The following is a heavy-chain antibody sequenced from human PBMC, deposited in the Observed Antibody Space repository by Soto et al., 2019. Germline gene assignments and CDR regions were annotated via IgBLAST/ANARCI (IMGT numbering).Heavy chain of an antibody. Sequence: SETLSLTCAVYGGSFSGYYWSWIRQPPGKGLEWIGEINHSGSTNYNPSLKSRVTISVDTSKNQFSLKLSSVTAADTAVYYCARDNKETGSYYYYGMDVWGQGTTVTVSS. CDR3: ARDNKETGSYYYYGMDV. CDR1: GGSFSGYY. D-gene: IGHD1-1*01. V-gene: IGHV4-34*01. J-gene: IGHJ6*02. CDR2: INHSGST.